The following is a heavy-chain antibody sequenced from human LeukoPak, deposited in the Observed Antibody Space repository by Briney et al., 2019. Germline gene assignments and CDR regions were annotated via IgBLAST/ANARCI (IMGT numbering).Heavy chain of an antibody. V-gene: IGHV5-51*01. Sequence: GESLKISCKGSGYTFSNYWIVWVRQMPGKGLEWVGVIYPEDSDTRYSPSFQGQVTISADNSINTAYLQWRSLKASDTAIYYCVRPSIPRAYTLALPYWGQGTLVTVSS. CDR3: VRPSIPRAYTLALPY. CDR1: GYTFSNYW. D-gene: IGHD5-18*01. J-gene: IGHJ4*02. CDR2: IYPEDSDT.